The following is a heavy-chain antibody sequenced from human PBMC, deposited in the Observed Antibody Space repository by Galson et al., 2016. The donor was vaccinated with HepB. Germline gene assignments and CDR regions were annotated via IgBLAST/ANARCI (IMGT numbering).Heavy chain of an antibody. CDR2: ISYDGSNK. V-gene: IGHV3-30*04. J-gene: IGHJ4*02. Sequence: LRLSCAASGFTFSTYAMHWVRQAPGKGLEWVAFISYDGSNKDFADSVEGRFTISRDNSSNTLYLQMNSLRLGDTAVYYCARDPRGHTAYWGQGTLVTVSS. CDR3: ARDPRGHTAY. CDR1: GFTFSTYA.